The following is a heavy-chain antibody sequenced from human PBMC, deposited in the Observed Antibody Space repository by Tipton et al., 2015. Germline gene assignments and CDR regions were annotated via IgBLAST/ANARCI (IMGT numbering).Heavy chain of an antibody. D-gene: IGHD1/OR15-1a*01. V-gene: IGHV3-11*06. CDR1: GFTFSDYY. CDR3: ARVNTATLSWYFDL. CDR2: ISSGSFYT. J-gene: IGHJ2*01. Sequence: SLRLSCAASGFTFSDYYMSWIRQAPGKGLEWISYISSGSFYTDYADSVEGRFTISRDNAKSSLYLQMNRLRAEDTAVYYCARVNTATLSWYFDLWGRGTLVTVSS.